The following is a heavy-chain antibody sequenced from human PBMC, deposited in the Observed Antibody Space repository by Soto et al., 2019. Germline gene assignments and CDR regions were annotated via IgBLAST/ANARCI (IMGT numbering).Heavy chain of an antibody. J-gene: IGHJ4*02. V-gene: IGHV3-23*01. D-gene: IGHD2-2*01. Sequence: EVQLLDSGGGWVQPGGSLRLSCVASGFVFSDYAMSWVRQAPGKGLEWVSAISAGGSDTYYADSVKGRFTVSRANSKNTLYLQMNTLRAEDTAIYYCASVPIWCGSSSCYTEDFDSWGQGTLVTVSS. CDR3: ASVPIWCGSSSCYTEDFDS. CDR1: GFVFSDYA. CDR2: ISAGGSDT.